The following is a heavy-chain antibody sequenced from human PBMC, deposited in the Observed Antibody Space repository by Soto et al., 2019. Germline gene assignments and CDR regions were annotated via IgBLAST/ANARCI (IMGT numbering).Heavy chain of an antibody. CDR3: ARGEGYPDAFDI. CDR2: IYYSGST. Sequence: QVQLQESGPCMVKTSETLSLTCTVSCGSVSSRIYYWSWIRQPPAKGLEWMGYIYYSGSTNYNPSIKSRVTISVDTSKTKFSLKLSSVTAADKAVYYCARGEGYPDAFDIWGQGTMVTVSS. V-gene: IGHV4-61*01. J-gene: IGHJ3*02. CDR1: CGSVSSRIYY. D-gene: IGHD6-13*01.